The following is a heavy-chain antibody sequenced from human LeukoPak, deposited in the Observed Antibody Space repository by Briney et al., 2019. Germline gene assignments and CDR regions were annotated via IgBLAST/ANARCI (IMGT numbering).Heavy chain of an antibody. CDR2: IWYDEITK. J-gene: IGHJ4*02. CDR3: ARVSQYSGSYYLSWYFDY. V-gene: IGHV3-30*02. D-gene: IGHD1-26*01. Sequence: PGGSLLLSCVAAGFTFRSYGIHWVRQAPGKGLEWLAFIWYDEITKYYADSVKGRFTISRDNSKNTLYLQMGSLRAEDMAVYYCARVSQYSGSYYLSWYFDYWGQGTLVTVSS. CDR1: GFTFRSYG.